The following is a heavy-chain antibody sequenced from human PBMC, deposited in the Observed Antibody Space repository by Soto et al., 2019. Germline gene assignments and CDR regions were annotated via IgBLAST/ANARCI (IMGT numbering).Heavy chain of an antibody. CDR3: ARDQGRCPDY. J-gene: IGHJ4*01. V-gene: IGHV1-3*01. Sequence: ACRERVKIYAVHGARQAPGQRLEWMGWINAGNGNTKYSQKFQGRVTITRDTSASTAYMELSSLRSEDTAVYYCARDQGRCPDYRGHGTPVPVSS. CDR2: INAGNGNT. CDR1: RERVKIYA.